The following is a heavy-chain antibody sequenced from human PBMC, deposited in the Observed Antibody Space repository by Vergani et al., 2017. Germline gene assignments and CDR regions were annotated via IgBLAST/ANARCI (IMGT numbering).Heavy chain of an antibody. V-gene: IGHV4-61*02. CDR1: GGSISAGYYF. CDR3: ARRSGGYYSGGKVHPLRTAFDV. J-gene: IGHJ3*01. D-gene: IGHD2-15*01. CDR2: ISASGNA. Sequence: QVQLQALCPGRVKPSQTLSLTCTMSGGSISAGYYFWSWIRQPAGKGLEWLGHISASGNASHSPSLKTRVSMSVDTSKSQFSLTVISVTAADTAIYFCARRSGGYYSGGKVHPLRTAFDVWGHGTVVTVSS.